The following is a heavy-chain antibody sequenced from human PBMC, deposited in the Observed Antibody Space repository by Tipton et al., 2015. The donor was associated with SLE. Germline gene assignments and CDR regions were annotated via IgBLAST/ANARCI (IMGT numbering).Heavy chain of an antibody. CDR2: IDPTDSYT. Sequence: QLVQSGAEVKKPGESLRISCKGSGYSFTTYWISWVRQMPGKGLEWMGRIDPTDSYTNYSPSFQGHVTISADKSISTAYLQWSSLKASDTAMYYCASPSRMLYDSSGYYSDAFDIWGQGTMVTVSS. D-gene: IGHD3-22*01. CDR3: ASPSRMLYDSSGYYSDAFDI. J-gene: IGHJ3*02. V-gene: IGHV5-10-1*01. CDR1: GYSFTTYW.